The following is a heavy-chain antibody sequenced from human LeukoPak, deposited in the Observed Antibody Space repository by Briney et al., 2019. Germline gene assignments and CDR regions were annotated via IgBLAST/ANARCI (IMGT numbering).Heavy chain of an antibody. J-gene: IGHJ4*01. V-gene: IGHV4-59*08. Sequence: SETLSLTCTVSGGSISPYFWSWMRQTPGKRLEWIGYIYYSGSTTYNPSLKSRVTVSVDTSKNQFSLKLTSMTAADTAVYYCARGRLGRQHASFFDSWGHGTLVTVSS. D-gene: IGHD2-2*01. CDR3: ARGRLGRQHASFFDS. CDR2: IYYSGST. CDR1: GGSISPYF.